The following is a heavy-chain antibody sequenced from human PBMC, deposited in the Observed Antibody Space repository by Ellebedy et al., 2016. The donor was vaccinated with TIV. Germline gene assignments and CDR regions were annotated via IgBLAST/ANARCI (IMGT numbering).Heavy chain of an antibody. Sequence: SVKVSXXASGGTFSSYAISWVRQAPGQGLEWMGRIIPILGIANYAQKFQGRVTITADKSTSTAYMELSSLRSEDTAVYYCARALRIVGATTFPPTLYGMDVWGQGTTVTVSS. CDR2: IIPILGIA. CDR1: GGTFSSYA. CDR3: ARALRIVGATTFPPTLYGMDV. J-gene: IGHJ6*02. V-gene: IGHV1-69*04. D-gene: IGHD1-26*01.